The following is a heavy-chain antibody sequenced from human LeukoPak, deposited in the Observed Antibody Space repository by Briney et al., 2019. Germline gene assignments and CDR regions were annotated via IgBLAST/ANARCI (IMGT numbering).Heavy chain of an antibody. CDR1: GGSFSTYY. D-gene: IGHD6-13*01. CDR3: ARAGANGIEAAGSLRY. V-gene: IGHV4-59*01. J-gene: IGHJ4*02. CDR2: VYYTGTT. Sequence: PETLSLTSTVPGGSFSTYYRSWIRLPPGKGLEWVWHVYYTGTTNYNPSITSRVTIPVAKSNTQIPLKLNSVTAADTAVYYCARAGANGIEAAGSLRYWRQGTPVTVSS.